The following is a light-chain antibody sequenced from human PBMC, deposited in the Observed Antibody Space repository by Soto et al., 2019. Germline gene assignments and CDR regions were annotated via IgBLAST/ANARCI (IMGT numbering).Light chain of an antibody. CDR1: SSDVGGYNY. Sequence: QSVLTQPPSASGSPGQSVTFSCTGTSSDVGGYNYVSWYQQHPGKAPKLMIYEVSKRPSGVPDRFSGSKSGNTASLTVSGLQAEDEADYYCSSYAGSNNSYVFGTGTKVT. CDR3: SSYAGSNNSYV. J-gene: IGLJ1*01. V-gene: IGLV2-8*01. CDR2: EVS.